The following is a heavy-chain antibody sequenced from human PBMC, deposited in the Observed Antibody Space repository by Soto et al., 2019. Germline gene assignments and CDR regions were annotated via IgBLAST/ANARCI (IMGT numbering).Heavy chain of an antibody. J-gene: IGHJ2*01. D-gene: IGHD3-10*01. CDR1: GFTFSDYY. V-gene: IGHV3-11*05. Sequence: QVQLVESGGGLVKPGGSLRLSCAASGFTFSDYYMSWIRQAPGKWLEWVSKISSSRSYTNYADSVKGRFTISRDNAKNSLYLQMNSLRAEDTAVYFCARVPNYYVYLWGRGTLVTVSS. CDR2: ISSSRSYT. CDR3: ARVPNYYVYL.